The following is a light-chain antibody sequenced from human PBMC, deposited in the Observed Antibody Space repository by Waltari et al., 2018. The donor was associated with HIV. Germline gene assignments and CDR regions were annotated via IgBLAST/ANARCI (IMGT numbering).Light chain of an antibody. V-gene: IGLV2-14*01. J-gene: IGLJ3*02. CDR1: SRDVGVSNY. Sequence: QSALTQPASVSGSPGPSLTISCPGTSRDVGVSNYVSWYQQHPGKAPKLMIYEVSNRPSGVSNRFSGSKSGNTASLTISGLQAEDEADYYCSSYTSSSTRVFGGGTKLTVL. CDR3: SSYTSSSTRV. CDR2: EVS.